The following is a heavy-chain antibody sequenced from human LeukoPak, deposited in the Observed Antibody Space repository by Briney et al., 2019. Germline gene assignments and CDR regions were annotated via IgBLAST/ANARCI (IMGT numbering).Heavy chain of an antibody. D-gene: IGHD3-10*01. CDR3: ASPDYYGSRSHHAPFDY. CDR2: IKQDGSEK. J-gene: IGHJ4*02. V-gene: IGHV3-7*01. CDR1: GFTFSSYW. Sequence: GGSLRLSCAASGFTFSSYWMSWVRQAPGEGLEWVANIKQDGSEKYYVDSVRGRFTISRDNAKNSLYLQMNSLRAEDTAVYYCASPDYYGSRSHHAPFDYWGQGTLVTVSS.